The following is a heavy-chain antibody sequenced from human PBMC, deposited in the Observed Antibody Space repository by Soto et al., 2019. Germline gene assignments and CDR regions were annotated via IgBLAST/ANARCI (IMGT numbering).Heavy chain of an antibody. CDR3: ARSASWYSRSCFGFPSIRFDP. CDR1: GGSINSYY. J-gene: IGHJ5*02. V-gene: IGHV4-59*01. CDR2: IYHTGST. Sequence: SLTCTVSGGSINSYYWSWIRQPPGKRLEWIGYIYHTGSTKYNPSLKSRVTISVDTSKNQFSLKLSSVTAADTAVYHCARSASWYSRSCFGFPSIRFDPWGQGTLVTVSS. D-gene: IGHD6-13*01.